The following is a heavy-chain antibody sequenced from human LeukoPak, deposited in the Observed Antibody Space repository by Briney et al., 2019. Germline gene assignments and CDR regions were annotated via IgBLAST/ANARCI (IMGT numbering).Heavy chain of an antibody. D-gene: IGHD2-15*01. Sequence: GGSLRLSCAASGFTFGGYVMTWVRQAPGKGLEWVSIISGSGGSPYYADSVKGRFIISRDNSQNTLYLQMDSLRDDDTAIYYCAKAHSQWSTWFDPWGQGTLVTVSS. CDR2: ISGSGGSP. V-gene: IGHV3-23*01. CDR3: AKAHSQWSTWFDP. J-gene: IGHJ5*02. CDR1: GFTFGGYV.